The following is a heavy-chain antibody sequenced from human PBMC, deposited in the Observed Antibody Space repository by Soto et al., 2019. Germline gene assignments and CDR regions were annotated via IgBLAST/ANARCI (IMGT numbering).Heavy chain of an antibody. CDR2: ISAYNGNT. CDR3: ARYIVVVPAAYYYYLLDV. CDR1: GYTFTSYG. V-gene: IGHV1-18*04. D-gene: IGHD2-2*01. J-gene: IGHJ6*02. Sequence: ASVKASCKASGYTFTSYGISWVRQAPGQGLEWMGWISAYNGNTNYAQKLQGRVTMTTDTSTSTAYMELRSLRSDDTAVYYCARYIVVVPAAYYYYLLDVSGQRTTVT.